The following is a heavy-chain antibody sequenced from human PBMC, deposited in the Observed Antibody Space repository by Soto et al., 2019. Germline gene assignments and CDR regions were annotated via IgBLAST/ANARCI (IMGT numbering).Heavy chain of an antibody. CDR3: ARVRWFGDYYVDY. Sequence: QVQLVQSGAEVTKPGSSVKVSCKASGGTFSSYTISWVRQAPGQGLEWMGRIIPILGIANYAQKFRGRVTITADKSTSTAYMYLSSLRSEDTAVYYCARVRWFGDYYVDYWGQGTLVTVSS. D-gene: IGHD3-10*01. CDR2: IIPILGIA. CDR1: GGTFSSYT. J-gene: IGHJ4*02. V-gene: IGHV1-69*02.